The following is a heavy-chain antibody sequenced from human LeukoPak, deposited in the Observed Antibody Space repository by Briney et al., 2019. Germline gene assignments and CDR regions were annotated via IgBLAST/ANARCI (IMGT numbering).Heavy chain of an antibody. CDR2: INHSGST. CDR1: GGSFSGYY. D-gene: IGHD2-21*01. J-gene: IGHJ5*02. CDR3: AKVILTPQTPYNWFDP. Sequence: SETLSLTCAVYGGSFSGYYWSWLRQPPGKGLAWIGEINHSGSTNYNPSLKSRVTISVDTSKNQFSLKLSSVTAADTAVYYCAKVILTPQTPYNWFDPWGQGTLVTVSS. V-gene: IGHV4-34*01.